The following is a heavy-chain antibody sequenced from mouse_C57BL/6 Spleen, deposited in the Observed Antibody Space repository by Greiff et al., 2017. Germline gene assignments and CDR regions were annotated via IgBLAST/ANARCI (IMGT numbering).Heavy chain of an antibody. CDR2: IHPNSGST. CDR1: GYTFTSYW. Sequence: VQLQQPGAELVKPGASVKLSCKASGYTFTSYWMHWVKQRPGQGLEWIGMIHPNSGSTNYNEKFKSKATLTVDKSSSTAYMQLSSLTSEDSAVXYCARSAIYDGYFYFDYWGQGTTLTVSS. J-gene: IGHJ2*01. CDR3: ARSAIYDGYFYFDY. V-gene: IGHV1-64*01. D-gene: IGHD2-3*01.